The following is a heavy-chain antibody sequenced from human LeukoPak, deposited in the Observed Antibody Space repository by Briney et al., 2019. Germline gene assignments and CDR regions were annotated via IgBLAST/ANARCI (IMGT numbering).Heavy chain of an antibody. CDR2: INPNSGGT. J-gene: IGHJ4*02. CDR3: ARAGSSSSPTFDY. CDR1: GYTFTGYY. V-gene: IGHV1-2*02. Sequence: ASVKVSCKASGYTFTGYYMHWVRQAPGQGLEWMGWINPNSGGTNYAKKFQGRVTMTRDTSISTAYMELSRLRSDDTAVYYCARAGSSSSPTFDYWGQGTLVTVSS. D-gene: IGHD6-6*01.